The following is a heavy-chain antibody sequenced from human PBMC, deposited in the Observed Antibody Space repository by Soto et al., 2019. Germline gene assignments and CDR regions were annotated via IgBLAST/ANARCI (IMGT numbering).Heavy chain of an antibody. V-gene: IGHV4-34*01. CDR2: INHSGST. CDR3: ARDKITGLFDY. D-gene: IGHD2-8*02. Sequence: SETLSLTCAVYGGSFSGYYWTWIRQPPGTGLEWIGEINHSGSTNYNPSLKSRVTISVDTFKNQFSLKLTPVTAADTAVYYCARDKITGLFDYWGQGTLVTVSS. CDR1: GGSFSGYY. J-gene: IGHJ4*02.